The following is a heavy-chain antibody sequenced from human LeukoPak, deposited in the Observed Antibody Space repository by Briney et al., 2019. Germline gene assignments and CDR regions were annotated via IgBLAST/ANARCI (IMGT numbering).Heavy chain of an antibody. Sequence: PGGSLRLSCAASGFTFSSYAMHWVRQAPGKGLEWVAVISYDGSNKYYADSVKGRFTISRDNSKNTLYLQMNSLRAEDTAVYYCVRGSCGSGYCSMDFWGQGTMVTVS. J-gene: IGHJ3*01. V-gene: IGHV3-30-3*01. CDR2: ISYDGSNK. D-gene: IGHD3-22*01. CDR3: VRGSCGSGYCSMDF. CDR1: GFTFSSYA.